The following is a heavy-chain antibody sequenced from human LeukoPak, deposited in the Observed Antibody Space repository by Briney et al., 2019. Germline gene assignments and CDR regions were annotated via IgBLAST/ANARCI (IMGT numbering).Heavy chain of an antibody. D-gene: IGHD6-13*01. CDR2: ISSSSSYI. V-gene: IGHV3-21*01. Sequence: GGSLRLSCAASGFTFSSYSMNWVRQAPGKGLEWVSSISSSSSYIYYADSVKGRFTISRDNAKNSLYLQMNSLRAEDTAVYYCAREPVKRIAAVGASDIWGQGTMVTVSS. J-gene: IGHJ3*02. CDR3: AREPVKRIAAVGASDI. CDR1: GFTFSSYS.